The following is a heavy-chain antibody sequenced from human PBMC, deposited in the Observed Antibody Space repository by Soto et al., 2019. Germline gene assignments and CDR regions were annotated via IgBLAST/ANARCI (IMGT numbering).Heavy chain of an antibody. J-gene: IGHJ4*02. D-gene: IGHD2-21*02. CDR2: IYYSGST. Sequence: SETLSLTCTVSGGSISSSSYYWGWIRQPPGKGLEWIGSIYYSGSTYYNPSLKSRVTISVDTSKNQFSLKLSSVTAADTAVYYCASQKHIVVVTAISDFDYWGQGTLVTVSS. V-gene: IGHV4-39*01. CDR3: ASQKHIVVVTAISDFDY. CDR1: GGSISSSSYY.